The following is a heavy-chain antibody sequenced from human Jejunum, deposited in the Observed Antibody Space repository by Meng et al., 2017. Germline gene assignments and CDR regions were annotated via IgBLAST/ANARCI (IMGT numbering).Heavy chain of an antibody. D-gene: IGHD1-26*01. V-gene: IGHV4-4*02. CDR2: IHHSGST. CDR1: GGSIRTSDW. CDR3: AREWSGSYRHFDY. J-gene: IGHJ4*02. Sequence: VHLAGVGPALLKPVGTLSLPCAVCGGSIRTSDWWRWVRQPPGKGLEWIGEIHHSGSTNYNPSLKSRVTISVDKSKNQFSLKLNSVTAADTAVYYCAREWSGSYRHFDYWGQGTLVTVSS.